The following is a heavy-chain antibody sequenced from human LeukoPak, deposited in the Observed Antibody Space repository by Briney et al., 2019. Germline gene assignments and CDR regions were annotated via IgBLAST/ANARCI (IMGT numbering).Heavy chain of an antibody. Sequence: ASVKVSCKASGGTFSSYAISWVRQAPGQGLEWMGGIIPIFGTANYAQKFQGRVTITADESTSTAYMELSSLRSEDTAVYYCASAYQSLTTPLDYWGQGTLVTVSS. CDR1: GGTFSSYA. CDR3: ASAYQSLTTPLDY. J-gene: IGHJ4*02. D-gene: IGHD3-9*01. V-gene: IGHV1-69*13. CDR2: IIPIFGTA.